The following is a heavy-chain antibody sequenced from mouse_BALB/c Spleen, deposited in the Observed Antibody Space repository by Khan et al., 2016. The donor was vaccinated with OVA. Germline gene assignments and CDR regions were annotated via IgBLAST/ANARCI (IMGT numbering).Heavy chain of an antibody. D-gene: IGHD1-1*01. CDR1: GFTFSNYD. Sequence: EVELVESGGGLVKPGGSLKLSCAASGFTFSNYDMSWVRQTPEKRLEWVASISSGGNTYYPDSVKGRFTISRDNARKILYQHMSSLMSGDTAMYYCARGPYYGSSPCYFDYWGQGTTLTVSS. CDR3: ARGPYYGSSPCYFDY. J-gene: IGHJ2*01. V-gene: IGHV5-6-5*01. CDR2: ISSGGNT.